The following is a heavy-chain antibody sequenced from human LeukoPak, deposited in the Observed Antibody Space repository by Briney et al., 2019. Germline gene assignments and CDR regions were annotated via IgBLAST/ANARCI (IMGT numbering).Heavy chain of an antibody. Sequence: ASMKVSCKSSGFTFTDHYIHWVRQGPGQGLEWLGYIGPHSTFTSSPQEFQGRVTMTRDASMSTAYMELTRLTSDDTAVYYCVREGEGPLSKDFDYWGQGTLVTVSS. D-gene: IGHD2/OR15-2a*01. CDR2: IGPHSTFT. CDR1: GFTFTDHY. J-gene: IGHJ4*02. CDR3: VREGEGPLSKDFDY. V-gene: IGHV1-2*02.